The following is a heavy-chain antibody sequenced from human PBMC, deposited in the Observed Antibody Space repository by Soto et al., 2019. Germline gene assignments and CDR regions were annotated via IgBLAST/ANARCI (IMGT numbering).Heavy chain of an antibody. CDR3: AREWGGGSQLDYFDY. CDR1: GFTFSSYA. CDR2: ISYDGSNK. Sequence: QVQLVESGGGVVQPGRSLRLSCAASGFTFSSYAMHWVRQAPGKGLEWVAVISYDGSNKYYADSVKGRFTISRDNSKNKLYLQMNSLRAEDTAVYYCAREWGGGSQLDYFDYWGQGTLVTVSS. V-gene: IGHV3-30-3*01. D-gene: IGHD3-10*01. J-gene: IGHJ4*02.